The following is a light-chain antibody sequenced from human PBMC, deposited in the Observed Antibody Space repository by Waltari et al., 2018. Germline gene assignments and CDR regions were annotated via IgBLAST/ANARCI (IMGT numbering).Light chain of an antibody. J-gene: IGLJ3*02. CDR3: YSTDSSSFPL. Sequence: SHELTQPPSVSVSPGQTARITCSGDALPTKYIYWYQQKSGQAPVMPIYEDNKRPSGIPERFSGSGSGTMATLTVSGAVVEDEGDYYCYSTDSSSFPLFGGGTRLTVL. CDR1: ALPTKY. CDR2: EDN. V-gene: IGLV3-10*01.